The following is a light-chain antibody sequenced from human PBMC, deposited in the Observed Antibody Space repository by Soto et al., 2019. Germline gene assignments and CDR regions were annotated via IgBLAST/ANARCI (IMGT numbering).Light chain of an antibody. J-gene: IGLJ2*01. CDR3: ATWDDSLKRVV. Sequence: QSVLTQPPSASGTPGQRVTISCSGSSSNIGSETVNWYQHLPGTAPKLLIYLNNQRPSGVPDRFSGSKSDTSASLAISGVQSEDEADYYCATWDDSLKRVVFGGGTKLTVL. CDR2: LNN. V-gene: IGLV1-44*01. CDR1: SSNIGSET.